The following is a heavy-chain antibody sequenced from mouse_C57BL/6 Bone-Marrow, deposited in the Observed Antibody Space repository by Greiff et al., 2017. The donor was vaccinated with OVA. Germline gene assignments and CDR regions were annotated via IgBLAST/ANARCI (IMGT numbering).Heavy chain of an antibody. V-gene: IGHV1-69*01. J-gene: IGHJ3*01. CDR3: ARDYYGSIYGCAD. Sequence: QVQLQQPGAELVMPGASVKLSCKASGYTFTSYWMHWVKQRPGQGLEWIGEIDPSDSYTNYNQKFKGKSTLTVDKSSSTAYMQLSSLTSEDSAVYDCARDYYGSIYGCADWGQGTLVTVSA. CDR1: GYTFTSYW. CDR2: IDPSDSYT. D-gene: IGHD1-1*01.